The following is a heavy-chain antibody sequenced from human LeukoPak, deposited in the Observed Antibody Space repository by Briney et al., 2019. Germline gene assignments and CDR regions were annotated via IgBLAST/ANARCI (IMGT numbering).Heavy chain of an antibody. V-gene: IGHV1-69*13. Sequence: SVKVSCKASGGTFSSYAISWVRQAPGQGLEWMGGIIPIFGTANYAQKFQGRVTITADESTSTAYMELSSLRSEDTAVYYCARSITMVRGVISWFVPWGQGTLVTVSS. CDR2: IIPIFGTA. CDR3: ARSITMVRGVISWFVP. CDR1: GGTFSSYA. J-gene: IGHJ5*02. D-gene: IGHD3-10*01.